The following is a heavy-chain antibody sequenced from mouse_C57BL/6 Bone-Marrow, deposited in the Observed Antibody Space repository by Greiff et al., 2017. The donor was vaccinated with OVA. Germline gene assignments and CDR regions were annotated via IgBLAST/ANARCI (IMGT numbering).Heavy chain of an antibody. CDR3: ARNPLKLTGTYRGYFDV. V-gene: IGHV2-2*01. J-gene: IGHJ1*03. Sequence: QVQLKQSGPGLVQPSQRLSITCTVSGFSLTSYGVHWVRQSPGKGLEWLGVIWSGGSTDYNAAFISRLSISKDNSKSQVFFKMNSLQADDTAIYYCARNPLKLTGTYRGYFDVWGTGTTVTVSS. CDR1: GFSLTSYG. CDR2: IWSGGST. D-gene: IGHD4-1*01.